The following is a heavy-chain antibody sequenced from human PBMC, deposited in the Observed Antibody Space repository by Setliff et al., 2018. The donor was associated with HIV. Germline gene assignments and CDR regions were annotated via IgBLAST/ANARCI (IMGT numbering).Heavy chain of an antibody. V-gene: IGHV3-7*03. CDR2: IKPDGSEK. CDR3: ASLAG. CDR1: GFTFSNYW. J-gene: IGHJ4*02. Sequence: GGSLRLSCVTSGFTFSNYWMAWVRQAPGKGLEWVANIKPDGSEKSLVDSVMGRFTISRDNAKNSLFLQMNSLRVDDTALYYCASLAGWGQGTLVTVSS.